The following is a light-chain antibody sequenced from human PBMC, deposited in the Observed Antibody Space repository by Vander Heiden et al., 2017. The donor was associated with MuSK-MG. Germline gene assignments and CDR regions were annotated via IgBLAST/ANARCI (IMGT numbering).Light chain of an antibody. CDR3: QQDNSYSGT. Sequence: DIQMTQSPSTLSASVGDSVTINCRASQSISSWLAWYQQKPGKAPKLLIYDASSLESGVPSRFSGSGSGTEFTLTISSLQPDDFATYYCQQDNSYSGTFGQGTKVEIK. J-gene: IGKJ1*01. CDR1: QSISSW. CDR2: DAS. V-gene: IGKV1-5*01.